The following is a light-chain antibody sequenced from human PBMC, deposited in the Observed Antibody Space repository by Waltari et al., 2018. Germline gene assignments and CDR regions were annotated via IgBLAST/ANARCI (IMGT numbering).Light chain of an antibody. CDR2: VGTGGSVG. J-gene: IGLJ2*01. V-gene: IGLV9-49*01. Sequence: QPVLTQPPSASASLGASVTPTCTLTSAYSTYNVDWYQQIPRKGPRFVMRVGTGGSVGSKGDGIPDRFSGLGSGLNRYLTIRNVQEEDESDYHCGSDLGRGSDFLYVFGGGTKLTVL. CDR3: GSDLGRGSDFLYV. CDR1: SAYSTYN.